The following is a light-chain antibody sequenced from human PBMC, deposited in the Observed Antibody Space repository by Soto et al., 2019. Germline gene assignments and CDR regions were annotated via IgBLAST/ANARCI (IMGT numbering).Light chain of an antibody. Sequence: QSALTQPGAVSGSPGQSVTISCTGTSSDVGGYNYVSWCQQHPGKAPKLMIYDVSKGPSGVPDRFSGSKSGNTASLTISGLQAEDEADYYCCSYAGSVVFGGGTKLTVL. CDR3: CSYAGSVV. CDR2: DVS. J-gene: IGLJ2*01. V-gene: IGLV2-11*01. CDR1: SSDVGGYNY.